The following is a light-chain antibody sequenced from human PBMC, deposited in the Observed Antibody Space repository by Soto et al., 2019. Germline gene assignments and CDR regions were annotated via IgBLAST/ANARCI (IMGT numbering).Light chain of an antibody. Sequence: EIVMTQSPATLSVSPGERATLSCRASQSVSSNLAWYQQKPGQAPRLLIYAASTRATGIPARFSGSGSGTDFTLIISSLQSEDFAVYYCQQYNNWPPWTFGQGTKVEIK. J-gene: IGKJ1*01. CDR2: AAS. CDR1: QSVSSN. V-gene: IGKV3-15*01. CDR3: QQYNNWPPWT.